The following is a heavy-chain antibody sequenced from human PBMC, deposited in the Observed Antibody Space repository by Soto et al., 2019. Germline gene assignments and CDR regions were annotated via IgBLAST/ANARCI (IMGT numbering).Heavy chain of an antibody. CDR3: ARGGSGSYYFDY. V-gene: IGHV3-64*01. CDR2: ISSNGGST. CDR1: GFTFSSYS. J-gene: IGHJ4*02. Sequence: GGSLRLSCAASGFTFSSYSMHWVRQAPGKGLEYVSAISSNGGSTYYANSVKGRFTISRDNSKNTLYLQMGSLRAEDMAVYYCARGGSGSYYFDYWGQGTLVTVSS. D-gene: IGHD1-26*01.